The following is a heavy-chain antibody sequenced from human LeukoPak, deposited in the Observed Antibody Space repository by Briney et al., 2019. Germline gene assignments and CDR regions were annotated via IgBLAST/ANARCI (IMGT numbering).Heavy chain of an antibody. D-gene: IGHD3-16*01. V-gene: IGHV5-51*01. CDR2: THPSDSTS. CDR3: ATFKDAGRGDDY. J-gene: IGHJ4*02. Sequence: GESLKISCKASGYRFTSYWIGWVRQMPGKGLEWMGITHPSDSTSRYSPSFQGQVTISADKSISTAYLQWSSLKASDTAVYYCATFKDAGRGDDYWGQGTLVTVSS. CDR1: GYRFTSYW.